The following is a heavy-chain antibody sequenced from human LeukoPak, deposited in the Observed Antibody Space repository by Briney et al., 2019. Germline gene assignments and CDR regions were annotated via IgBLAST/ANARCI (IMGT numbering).Heavy chain of an antibody. V-gene: IGHV4-31*03. CDR3: ARDGVWRDCSSTSCYTVALGIDI. CDR1: GGSISSGGYY. J-gene: IGHJ3*02. CDR2: IYYSGST. D-gene: IGHD2-2*02. Sequence: PSQTLSLTCTVPGGSISSGGYYWSWIRQHPGKGLEWIGYIYYSGSTYYNPSLKSRVTISVDTSKNQFSLKLSYVTAADTAVYYCARDGVWRDCSSTSCYTVALGIDIWGQGTMVTVSS.